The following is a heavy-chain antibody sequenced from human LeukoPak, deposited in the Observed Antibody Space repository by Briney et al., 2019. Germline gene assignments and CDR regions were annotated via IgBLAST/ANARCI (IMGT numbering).Heavy chain of an antibody. V-gene: IGHV1-18*01. CDR3: ARGLSYYDFWSGYSDAFDT. D-gene: IGHD3-3*01. CDR1: GYTFTSYG. J-gene: IGHJ3*02. Sequence: ASVKVSCKASGYTFTSYGISWVRQAPGQGLEWMGWISAYNGNTNYAQKLQGRVTMTTDTSTSTAYMELRSLRSDDTAVYYCARGLSYYDFWSGYSDAFDTWGQGTMVTVSS. CDR2: ISAYNGNT.